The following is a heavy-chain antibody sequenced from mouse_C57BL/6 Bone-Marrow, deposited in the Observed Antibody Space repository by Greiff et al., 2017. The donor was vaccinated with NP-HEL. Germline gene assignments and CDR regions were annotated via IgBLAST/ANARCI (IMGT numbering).Heavy chain of an antibody. D-gene: IGHD2-3*01. CDR3: ATDLYDGYYVRFAY. CDR2: IYPRDGST. CDR1: GYTFTDHT. J-gene: IGHJ3*01. V-gene: IGHV1-78*01. Sequence: VKVVESDAELVKPGASVKISCKVSGYTFTDHTIHWMKQRPEQGLEWIGYIYPRDGSTKYNEKFKGKATLTADKSSSTAYMQLNSLTSEDSAVYFCATDLYDGYYVRFAYWGQGTLVTVSA.